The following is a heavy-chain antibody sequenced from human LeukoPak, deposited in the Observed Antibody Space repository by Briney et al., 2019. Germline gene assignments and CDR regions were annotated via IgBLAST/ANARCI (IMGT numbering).Heavy chain of an antibody. J-gene: IGHJ4*02. CDR2: INDSGGSA. CDR3: AGGVSGWPYYLDY. CDR1: GFTFSNSV. D-gene: IGHD6-19*01. Sequence: GGSLRLSCAASGFTFSNSVMSWVRQAPGKGLEWVSSINDSGGSAYYADSVKGRFTISRDNSKNTLYLQMNSLRAEDTAVYYCAGGVSGWPYYLDYWGQGALVTVSS. V-gene: IGHV3-23*01.